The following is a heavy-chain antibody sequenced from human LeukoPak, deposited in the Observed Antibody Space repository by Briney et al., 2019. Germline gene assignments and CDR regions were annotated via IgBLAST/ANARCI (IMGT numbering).Heavy chain of an antibody. D-gene: IGHD1-26*01. V-gene: IGHV3-23*01. CDR1: GFTFRNYA. J-gene: IGHJ2*01. CDR3: AKDRTVGASYWYFDL. CDR2: ISDSGSNT. Sequence: PGGSLRLSCAASGFTFRNYAMSWARQAPGKGLEWVSAISDSGSNTYYVDSVKGRFTIARDNSKDTPYLQLNSLRAEDTAIYYCAKDRTVGASYWYFDLWGRGTLVTVSS.